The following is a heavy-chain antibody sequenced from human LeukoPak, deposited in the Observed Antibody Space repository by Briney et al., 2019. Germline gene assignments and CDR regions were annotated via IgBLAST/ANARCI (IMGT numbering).Heavy chain of an antibody. Sequence: SETLSLTCTVSGGPISSSSYYWGWIRQPPGKGLEWIGSIYYSGSTYYNPSLKSRVTISVDTSKNQFSLKLSSVTAADTAVYYCARLGLWSVGATINWFDPWGQGTLVTVSS. J-gene: IGHJ5*02. CDR3: ARLGLWSVGATINWFDP. V-gene: IGHV4-39*01. CDR1: GGPISSSSYY. CDR2: IYYSGST. D-gene: IGHD1-26*01.